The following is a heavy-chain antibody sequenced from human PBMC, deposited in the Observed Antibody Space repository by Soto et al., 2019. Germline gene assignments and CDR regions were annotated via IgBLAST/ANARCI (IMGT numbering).Heavy chain of an antibody. CDR3: ARVSPVLRFLEWLSHDAFDI. Sequence: ASVKVSCKASGYTFTGYYMHWVRQAPGQGLEWMGWINPNSGGTNYAQKFRGRVTMTRDTSISTAYMELSRLRSDDTAVYYCARVSPVLRFLEWLSHDAFDIWGQGTMVTVSS. CDR2: INPNSGGT. V-gene: IGHV1-2*02. J-gene: IGHJ3*02. D-gene: IGHD3-3*01. CDR1: GYTFTGYY.